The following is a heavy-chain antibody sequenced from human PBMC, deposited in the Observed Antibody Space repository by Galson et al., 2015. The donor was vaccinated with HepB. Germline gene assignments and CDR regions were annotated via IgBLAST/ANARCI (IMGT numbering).Heavy chain of an antibody. CDR3: AKDSKSGGSGWYVGVDY. D-gene: IGHD6-19*01. CDR2: ISYDGSNK. V-gene: IGHV3-30*18. J-gene: IGHJ4*02. CDR1: GFTFSSYG. Sequence: SLRLSCAASGFTFSSYGMHWVRQAPGKGLEWVAVISYDGSNKYYADSVKGRFTISRDNSKNTLYLQMNSLRAEDTAVYYCAKDSKSGGSGWYVGVDYWGQGTLVTVSS.